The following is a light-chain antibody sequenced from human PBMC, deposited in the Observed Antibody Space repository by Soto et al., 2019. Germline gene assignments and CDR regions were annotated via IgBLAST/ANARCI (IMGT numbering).Light chain of an antibody. J-gene: IGKJ1*01. CDR3: QQYNSGT. CDR2: KAS. Sequence: DIQMTQSPSTLSASVGDRVTITCRASQSISSWLAWYQQKPGKAPKLLIYKASSLESGVPSRFSGSGSGTEFNLTISSLQPDDFATYYCQQYNSGTFGQGTKVEIK. CDR1: QSISSW. V-gene: IGKV1-5*03.